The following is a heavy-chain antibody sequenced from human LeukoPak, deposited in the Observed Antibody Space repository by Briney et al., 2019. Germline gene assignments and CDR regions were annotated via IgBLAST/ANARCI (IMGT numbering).Heavy chain of an antibody. V-gene: IGHV3-7*01. Sequence: HPGGSLRLSCAASGFTFSTYWLTWVRQAPEKGLEWVANIKQDGSEKYYVYSVKGRFSISRDNAKNSLYLQMNRLRAEDTAVYYCARVVDGCSFDYWGQVTLVTVSS. CDR3: ARVVDGCSFDY. CDR1: GFTFSTYW. J-gene: IGHJ4*02. D-gene: IGHD5-24*01. CDR2: IKQDGSEK.